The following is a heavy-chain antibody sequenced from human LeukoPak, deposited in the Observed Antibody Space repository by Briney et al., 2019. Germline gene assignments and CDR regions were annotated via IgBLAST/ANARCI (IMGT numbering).Heavy chain of an antibody. J-gene: IGHJ4*02. CDR2: IKTDGTEK. Sequence: PGGSLRLSCAASGFTFSGYWMTWVRQAPGKGLEWVANIKTDGTEKYYVDSVKGRFTISRDNAKNSLCLQMNSLRAEDTAVHYCARDSRLGSSGLDFWGQGTLATVSS. V-gene: IGHV3-7*01. D-gene: IGHD6-6*01. CDR1: GFTFSGYW. CDR3: ARDSRLGSSGLDF.